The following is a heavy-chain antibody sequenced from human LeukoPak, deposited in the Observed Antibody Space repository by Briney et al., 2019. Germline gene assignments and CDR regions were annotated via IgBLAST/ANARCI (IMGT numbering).Heavy chain of an antibody. CDR3: ARATWIQPDFDY. J-gene: IGHJ4*02. CDR2: INAGNGNT. D-gene: IGHD5-18*01. CDR1: GYTFTSYA. V-gene: IGHV1-3*01. Sequence: ASVKVSCKASGYTFTSYAMHWVRQAPGQRLEWMGWINAGNGNTKYSQKFQGRVTITRDTSASTAYTELSSLRSEDTAVYYCARATWIQPDFDYWGQGTPVTVSS.